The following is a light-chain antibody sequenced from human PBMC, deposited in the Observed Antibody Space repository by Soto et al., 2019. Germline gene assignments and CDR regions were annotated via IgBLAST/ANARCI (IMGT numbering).Light chain of an antibody. CDR3: QQLHSYPIT. J-gene: IGKJ5*01. CDR2: DAS. V-gene: IGKV1-5*01. CDR1: QSISSW. Sequence: DIQMTQSPSTLSASVGDRFTITCRASQSISSWLAWYQQKPGKAPKLLIYDASSLESGVPSRFSGSGSGTDFTLTISSLQPEDFATYYCQQLHSYPITFGQGTRLEIK.